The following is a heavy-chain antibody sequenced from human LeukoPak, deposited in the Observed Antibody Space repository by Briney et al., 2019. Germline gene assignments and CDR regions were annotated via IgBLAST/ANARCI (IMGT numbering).Heavy chain of an antibody. CDR2: INQRGST. CDR3: ARVVITFFGVVIIPYYFDY. V-gene: IGHV4-34*01. CDR1: GGSFSGYS. D-gene: IGHD3-3*01. J-gene: IGHJ4*02. Sequence: SETLSLTCAVYGGSFSGYSWSWVRPPPGKGLGWIGEINQRGSTNYNPAPRSRVTISVDTSQNQFSMKLSSVSAEDTAVYYGARVVITFFGVVIIPYYFDYWGQGTLVTVSS.